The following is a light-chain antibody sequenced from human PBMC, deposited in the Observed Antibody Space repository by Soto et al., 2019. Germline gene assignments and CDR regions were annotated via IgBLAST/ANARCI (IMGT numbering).Light chain of an antibody. Sequence: QSALAQPASVSGSPGQSITISCTGTSSDVGNFNLVFWYQQHPGKAPKLLIYEVTKRPSGVSGRFSGSKSGNTASLTIYGLQAEDEADYYCCSYAGSSAYVFGTGTKVTVL. J-gene: IGLJ1*01. CDR1: SSDVGNFNL. CDR3: CSYAGSSAYV. V-gene: IGLV2-23*02. CDR2: EVT.